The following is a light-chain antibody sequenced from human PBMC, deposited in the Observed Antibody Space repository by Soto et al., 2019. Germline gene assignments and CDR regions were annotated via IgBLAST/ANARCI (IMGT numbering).Light chain of an antibody. J-gene: IGLJ1*01. V-gene: IGLV2-14*01. CDR3: SSYTTVFTYV. CDR2: EVS. Sequence: QSVLTQPASVSGSPGQSITVSCTGTSSDVGLYDYVSWFQQHPGKSPKLIIYEVSHRPSGVSSRFSGSKSGNTASLTISGLQTEDEANYYCSSYTTVFTYVFGSGTKVTGL. CDR1: SSDVGLYDY.